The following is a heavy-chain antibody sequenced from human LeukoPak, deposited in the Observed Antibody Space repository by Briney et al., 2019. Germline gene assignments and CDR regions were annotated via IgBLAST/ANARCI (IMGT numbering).Heavy chain of an antibody. CDR1: GFTFSDDF. J-gene: IGHJ4*02. Sequence: PGGSLRLSRAASGFTFSDDFMTWIRQTPGEGREWGLSISGDGSTIEYADSVKARFPISRDNAKNSLFLQMNSLRAEDTAVYYWARERTPVRYWGQGTLVTVSS. CDR3: ARERTPVRY. V-gene: IGHV3-11*01. D-gene: IGHD4-17*01. CDR2: ISGDGSTI.